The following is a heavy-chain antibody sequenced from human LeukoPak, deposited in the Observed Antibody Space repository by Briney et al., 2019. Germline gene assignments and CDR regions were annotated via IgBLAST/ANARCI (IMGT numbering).Heavy chain of an antibody. CDR2: INPNSGGT. Sequence: ASVKASCKASGYTFTGYYMHWVRQAPGQGLEWMGWINPNSGGTNYAQKFQGRVTMTRDTSISTAYMELSRLRSDDTAVYYCARDRGILTGYPFDYWGQGTLVTVSS. V-gene: IGHV1-2*02. CDR3: ARDRGILTGYPFDY. J-gene: IGHJ4*02. CDR1: GYTFTGYY. D-gene: IGHD3-9*01.